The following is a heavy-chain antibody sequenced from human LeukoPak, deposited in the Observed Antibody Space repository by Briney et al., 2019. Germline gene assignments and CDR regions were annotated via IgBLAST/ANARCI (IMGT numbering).Heavy chain of an antibody. J-gene: IGHJ1*01. CDR2: ISTSDST. Sequence: PSETLSLTCTVSSGSISSYYWSWIRQPAGKGLEWIGRISTSDSTNYNPSLKSRVTMSVDTSKNQISLKLSSVTAADTAVYYCARGAWVGNFKFWGQGTLVTVSS. V-gene: IGHV4-4*07. CDR1: SGSISSYY. CDR3: ARGAWVGNFKF. D-gene: IGHD3-10*01.